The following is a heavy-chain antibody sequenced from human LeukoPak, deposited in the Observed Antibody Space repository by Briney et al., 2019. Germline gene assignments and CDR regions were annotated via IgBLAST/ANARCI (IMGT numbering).Heavy chain of an antibody. D-gene: IGHD3-22*01. CDR3: GRWGYFDSGNYFVVDY. CDR2: IHYNGDT. Sequence: PSETLSLTCTVSGGSISSYYWNWIRQAPGKALEWIGHIHYNGDTAYNFSLKSRVTISMDTSKNQFSLKLSSVTAADTAVYYCGRWGYFDSGNYFVVDYWGQGTVVTVSS. CDR1: GGSISSYY. J-gene: IGHJ4*02. V-gene: IGHV4-59*01.